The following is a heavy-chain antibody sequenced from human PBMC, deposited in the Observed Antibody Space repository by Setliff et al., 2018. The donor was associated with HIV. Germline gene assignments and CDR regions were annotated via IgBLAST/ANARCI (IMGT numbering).Heavy chain of an antibody. D-gene: IGHD3-10*01. J-gene: IGHJ5*02. V-gene: IGHV4-39*07. Sequence: LSLTCTVSGDSITSTNYYWGWIRQPPGKGLEWIGSISYSGSTYYKSSLKSRVTISVDASKNHFSLKLSSVTAADTAVYYCARCPVLLWFGKISGVDWFDPWGQGTLVTVSS. CDR1: GDSITSTNYY. CDR2: ISYSGST. CDR3: ARCPVLLWFGKISGVDWFDP.